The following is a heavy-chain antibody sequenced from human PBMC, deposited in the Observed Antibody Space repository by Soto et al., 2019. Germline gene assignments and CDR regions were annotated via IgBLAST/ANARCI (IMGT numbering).Heavy chain of an antibody. V-gene: IGHV3-30*18. CDR3: PKGTAVAYQWFDP. CDR2: ISHDGTDR. CDR1: GFTFSSYG. Sequence: GGSLRLSCEASGFTFSSYGMHWVRQAPGKGLEWVAAISHDGTDRYYTNSVKGRFTISRDNSKNTLYLQMNSLRSEDTAIYYCPKGTAVAYQWFDPWGQGTLVTVSS. D-gene: IGHD6-19*01. J-gene: IGHJ5*02.